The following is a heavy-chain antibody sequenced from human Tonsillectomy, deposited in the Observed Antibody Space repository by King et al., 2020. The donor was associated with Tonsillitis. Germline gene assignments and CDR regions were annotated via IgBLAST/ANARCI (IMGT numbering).Heavy chain of an antibody. CDR1: GFTLDDYA. D-gene: IGHD3-10*01. CDR2: ISWNRGSM. CDR3: AKGPNFLYGSGSYFSQNYFDY. Sequence: VQLVQSGGGLVQPGRSLSLSCAASGFTLDDYAMHWFRQAPGRALEGVSGISWNRGSMGMWDFGRGGFTISRENAKNSLYLQMNSLRAEDTALYYCAKGPNFLYGSGSYFSQNYFDYWGQGTLVTVSS. J-gene: IGHJ4*02. V-gene: IGHV3-9*01.